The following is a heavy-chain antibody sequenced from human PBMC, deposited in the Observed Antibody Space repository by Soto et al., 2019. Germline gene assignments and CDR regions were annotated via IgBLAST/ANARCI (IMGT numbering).Heavy chain of an antibody. J-gene: IGHJ6*02. CDR2: INPNSGGT. CDR1: GYSFTGYY. V-gene: IGHV1-2*04. Sequence: QLVQSGTEVKKPGASVKVSCKASGYSFTGYYIHWVRQAPRQGLEWLGWINPNSGGTNYAQKFQGWVTMTRDTSISTAYMELSRLRTDDPAVYYCASSAAGPGYGIDVWGQGTTVTVSS. CDR3: ASSAAGPGYGIDV. D-gene: IGHD6-13*01.